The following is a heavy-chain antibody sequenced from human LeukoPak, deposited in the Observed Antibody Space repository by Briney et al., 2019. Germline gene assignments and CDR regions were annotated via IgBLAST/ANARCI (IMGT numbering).Heavy chain of an antibody. J-gene: IGHJ4*02. Sequence: GGSLRLSCAASGFTFSNYAMSWFRQAPGKGLEWVSTIGRSGVDTYYADSGKGRFTISKDSSKNTLQMNSLRAEDTAVYYCVRHSGGVYGSSDSWGQGTLVTVSS. D-gene: IGHD1-1*01. CDR1: GFTFSNYA. V-gene: IGHV3-23*01. CDR2: IGRSGVDT. CDR3: VRHSGGVYGSSDS.